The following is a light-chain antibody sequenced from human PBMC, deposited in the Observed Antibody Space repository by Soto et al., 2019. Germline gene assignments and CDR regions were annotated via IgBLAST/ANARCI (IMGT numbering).Light chain of an antibody. J-gene: IGKJ4*01. Sequence: DIQMTQSPSSLSASEGDRVTITCQSSHDVSRNLNWFQQKPGEAPQLLIYDASNLERGVPSRFNGSGSGTDFTLTISNLQAEDVARYYCQQYNSKLSVGGGTEVEIK. CDR3: QQYNSKLS. CDR1: HDVSRN. CDR2: DAS. V-gene: IGKV1-33*01.